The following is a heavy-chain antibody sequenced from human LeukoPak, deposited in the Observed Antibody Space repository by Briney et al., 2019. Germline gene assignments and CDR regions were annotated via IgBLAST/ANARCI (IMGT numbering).Heavy chain of an antibody. J-gene: IGHJ5*02. V-gene: IGHV3-48*04. Sequence: GGSLRLSCAASGFTFSSYSFNWVRQAPGKRLELLAYISISGTTIYYADSVQGRFTISRDNGRNSVYLQMNSLRAEDTAVYYCARDAAGAARSWFDPWGQGTLVTVSS. CDR1: GFTFSSYS. CDR3: ARDAAGAARSWFDP. D-gene: IGHD6-6*01. CDR2: ISISGTTI.